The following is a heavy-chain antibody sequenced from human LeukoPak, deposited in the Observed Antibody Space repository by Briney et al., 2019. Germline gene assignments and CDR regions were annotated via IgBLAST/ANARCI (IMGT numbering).Heavy chain of an antibody. J-gene: IGHJ4*02. V-gene: IGHV1-2*02. CDR1: GYSFTGNY. CDR2: INPNTGGT. D-gene: IGHD2-8*01. CDR3: ARVGYCSRGVCYNYDY. Sequence: GASVRVSCKAFGYSFTGNYMHWVRQAPGQGFEWMGWINPNTGGTNYAQKFKGRVLMTRDTSISTAYLELSSLKSDDTAVYYCARVGYCSRGVCYNYDYWGQGTQVTVSS.